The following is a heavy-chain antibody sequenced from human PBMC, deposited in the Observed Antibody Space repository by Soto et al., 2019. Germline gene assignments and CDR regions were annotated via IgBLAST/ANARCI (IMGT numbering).Heavy chain of an antibody. J-gene: IGHJ4*02. CDR1: GFTFSSYS. Sequence: EVQLVESGGGLVKPGGSLRLSCAASGFTFSSYSMNWVRQAPGKGLEWVSSITSSSSYIYYADLVKGRFTISRDNAKNSRYLEMNSLIAEDTAVYYCASHPRDSSGYWYYFDYWGQGTLVTVSS. CDR3: ASHPRDSSGYWYYFDY. CDR2: ITSSSSYI. V-gene: IGHV3-21*01. D-gene: IGHD3-22*01.